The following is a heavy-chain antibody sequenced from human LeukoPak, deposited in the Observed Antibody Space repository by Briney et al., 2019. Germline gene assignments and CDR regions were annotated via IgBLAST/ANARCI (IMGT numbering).Heavy chain of an antibody. CDR1: GDSISSGDYY. V-gene: IGHV4-61*02. D-gene: IGHD4-17*01. CDR2: ISSSGST. J-gene: IGHJ3*02. Sequence: SETLSLTCTVSGDSISSGDYYWSWIRQPAGKGLEWIGRISSSGSTNYNPSLKSRVTISVDTSKNQFSLKLSSVTAADTAVYYCAREDTVTSMGLLDIWGQGTMVTVSS. CDR3: AREDTVTSMGLLDI.